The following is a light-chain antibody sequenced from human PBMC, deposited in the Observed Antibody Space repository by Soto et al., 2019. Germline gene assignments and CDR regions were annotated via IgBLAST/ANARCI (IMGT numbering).Light chain of an antibody. CDR2: DAS. J-gene: IGKJ2*01. V-gene: IGKV1-13*02. CDR3: QQFNSYAMYT. CDR1: QGINSA. Sequence: AIQLTQSPSSLSASVGDRVTITCRASQGINSALAWYQQKPGKAPKLLIYDASSLESGVPSRFSGSGSGTDFTLTISSLQPEDFATYYCQQFNSYAMYTFGQGTKLEIK.